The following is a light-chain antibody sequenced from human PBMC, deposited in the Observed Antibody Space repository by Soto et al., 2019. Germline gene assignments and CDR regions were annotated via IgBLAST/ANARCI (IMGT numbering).Light chain of an antibody. CDR2: AAS. V-gene: IGKV1-27*01. CDR1: QDIDNY. Sequence: DIQMTQSPSSLSASVGDRVTITCRASQDIDNYLVWYQQKPGKVPKLLIYAASTLQSGVPSRFSGSGSGTEFHLTISSLQPEDVASYYCQKYDSVPHTFGGGTKVEI. J-gene: IGKJ4*01. CDR3: QKYDSVPHT.